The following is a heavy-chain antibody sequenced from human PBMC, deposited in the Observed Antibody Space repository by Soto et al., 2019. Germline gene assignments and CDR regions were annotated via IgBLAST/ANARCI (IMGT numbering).Heavy chain of an antibody. CDR1: GYTITSYY. J-gene: IGHJ6*02. V-gene: IGHV1-46*01. CDR3: AREVRKTKVVSFAYYGMDV. Sequence: QVQLVQSGAEVKKPGASVKVSCKASGYTITSYYMHWVRQAPGQGLEWMGIINPSGGSTSYAQKFQGRATMTRDTAASTVYMELSSLRSEDTAVNYCAREVRKTKVVSFAYYGMDVWGQGTTVTVSS. D-gene: IGHD4-17*01. CDR2: INPSGGST.